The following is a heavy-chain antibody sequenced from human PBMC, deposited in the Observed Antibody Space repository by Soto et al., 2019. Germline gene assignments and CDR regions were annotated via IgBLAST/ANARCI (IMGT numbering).Heavy chain of an antibody. V-gene: IGHV4-34*01. CDR1: GGSFSGYY. CDR3: ARDPGHWFDP. CDR2: INHSGST. J-gene: IGHJ5*02. D-gene: IGHD3-10*01. Sequence: SETLSLTCAVYGGSFSGYYWSWIRQPPGKGLEWIGEINHSGSTNYNPSLKSRVTISVDTSKNQFSLKLSSVTAADTAVYYCARDPGHWFDPWGQGTLVTVS.